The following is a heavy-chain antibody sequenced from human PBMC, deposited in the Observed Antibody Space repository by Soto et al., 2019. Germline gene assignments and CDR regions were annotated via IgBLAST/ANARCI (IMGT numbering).Heavy chain of an antibody. J-gene: IGHJ4*02. CDR3: ARLARRGGYNFIVSDH. CDR2: IDPTDSYT. Sequence: EVQLVQSGAEVKKPGESLRISCKGSGYTFTNYWINWVRQMPGKGLEWMGRIDPTDSYTNYSPSFQGHVTISIDKSISTAYLQWSSLKASDTAMYYCARLARRGGYNFIVSDHWGQGTLVTVSS. CDR1: GYTFTNYW. V-gene: IGHV5-10-1*03. D-gene: IGHD5-12*01.